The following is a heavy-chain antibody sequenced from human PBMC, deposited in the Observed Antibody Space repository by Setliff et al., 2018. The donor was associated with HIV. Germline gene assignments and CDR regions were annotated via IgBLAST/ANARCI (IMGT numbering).Heavy chain of an antibody. J-gene: IGHJ4*02. D-gene: IGHD2-15*01. CDR3: ARSVPRYCSGGSCYPPLFDY. CDR2: IYYSGST. CDR1: GGSISSSSYY. Sequence: PSETLSLTCTVSGGSISSSSYYWGWIRQPPGKGLEWIGSIYYSGSTYYNPSLKSRVTISVDTSKNQFSLKLRSVTAADTAVYYCARSVPRYCSGGSCYPPLFDYWGQGTLVTVSS. V-gene: IGHV4-39*01.